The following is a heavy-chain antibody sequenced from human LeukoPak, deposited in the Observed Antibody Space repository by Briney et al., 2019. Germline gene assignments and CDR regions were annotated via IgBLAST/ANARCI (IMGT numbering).Heavy chain of an antibody. D-gene: IGHD3-16*01. CDR2: IYYSGST. J-gene: IGHJ4*02. CDR3: ARARGGLGFDY. Sequence: TSSETLSLTCTVSGGSISSSSYYWGWIRQPPGKGLEWTGSIYYSGSTYYNPSLKSRVTISVDTSKNQFSLKLSSVTAADTAVYYCARARGGLGFDYWGQGTLVTVSS. CDR1: GGSISSSSYY. V-gene: IGHV4-39*07.